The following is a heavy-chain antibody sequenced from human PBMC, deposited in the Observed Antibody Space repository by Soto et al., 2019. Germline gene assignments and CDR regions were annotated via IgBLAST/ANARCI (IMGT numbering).Heavy chain of an antibody. CDR1: GDSMSTGGYY. CDR3: SRGRGSTPLRD. V-gene: IGHV4-31*02. D-gene: IGHD6-13*01. J-gene: IGHJ4*02. Sequence: SETLSLTCTGSGDSMSTGGYYWTWIRQHPGKGLEGIGHIYTTGTTYYSPSLKSQVTMSIDKSSNRFSLNLSPVTAADTAVYYCSRGRGSTPLRDWGPGALVTVSS. CDR2: IYTTGTT.